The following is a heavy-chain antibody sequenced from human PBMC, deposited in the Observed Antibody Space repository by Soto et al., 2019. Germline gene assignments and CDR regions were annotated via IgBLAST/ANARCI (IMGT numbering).Heavy chain of an antibody. J-gene: IGHJ4*02. D-gene: IGHD1-26*01. CDR2: ISSSSSYI. CDR1: GFTFSSYS. CDR3: ARGGLELPFDY. V-gene: IGHV3-21*01. Sequence: EVQLVESGGGLVKPGGSLRLSCAASGFTFSSYSMNWVRQAPGKGLEWVSSISSSSSYIYYADSVKGRFTISRDNAKNSLYLQMNSLRAEDTAVYYCARGGLELPFDYWGQGTLVSVSS.